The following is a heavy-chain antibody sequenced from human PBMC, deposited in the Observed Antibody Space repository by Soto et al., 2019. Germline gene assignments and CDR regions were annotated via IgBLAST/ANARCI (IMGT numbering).Heavy chain of an antibody. Sequence: GGSLRLSCAASGFTFSSYGMHWVRQAPGKGLEWVAVIWYDGSNKYYADSVKGRFTISRDNSKNTLYLQMNSLRAEDTAVYYCSRPSNPRSSWYKGGLQHWGQGTLVTVSS. D-gene: IGHD6-13*01. CDR3: SRPSNPRSSWYKGGLQH. V-gene: IGHV3-33*01. CDR2: IWYDGSNK. CDR1: GFTFSSYG. J-gene: IGHJ1*01.